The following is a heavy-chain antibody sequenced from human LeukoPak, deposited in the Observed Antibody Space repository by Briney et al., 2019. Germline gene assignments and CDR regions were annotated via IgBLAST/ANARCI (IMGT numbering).Heavy chain of an antibody. CDR2: IYYSGST. CDR3: ARYYDYYDSSGYYFDI. CDR1: GGSISSYY. Sequence: SETLSLTCTVSGGSISSYYWSWIRQPPGKGLEWIGYIYYSGSTNHNPSLKSRVTISVDTSKNQFSLKLSSVTAADTAVYYCARYYDYYDSSGYYFDIWGQGTMVTVSS. J-gene: IGHJ3*02. D-gene: IGHD3-22*01. V-gene: IGHV4-59*01.